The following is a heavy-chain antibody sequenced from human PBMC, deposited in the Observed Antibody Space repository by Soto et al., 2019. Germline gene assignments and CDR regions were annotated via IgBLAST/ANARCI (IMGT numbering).Heavy chain of an antibody. V-gene: IGHV3-23*01. CDR1: GFTFSSYA. CDR3: AKDHGVTGTTHYGMDV. CDR2: ISGSGGST. J-gene: IGHJ6*02. Sequence: GSLRLSCAASGFTFSSYAMSWVRQAPGKGLEWVSAISGSGGSTYYADSVKGRFTISRDNSKNTLYLQMNSLRAEDTAAYYCAKDHGVTGTTHYGMDVWGQGTTVTVSS. D-gene: IGHD1-7*01.